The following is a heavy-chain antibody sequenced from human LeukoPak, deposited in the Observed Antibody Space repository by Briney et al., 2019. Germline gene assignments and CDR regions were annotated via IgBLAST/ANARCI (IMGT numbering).Heavy chain of an antibody. D-gene: IGHD6-13*01. V-gene: IGHV4-4*02. Sequence: SGTLSLTYAVSGGSISSSNWWSWVRQPPGKGLEWIGEIYHSGSTNYNPSLKSRVTISVDKSKNQFSLKLSSVTAADTAVYYCARDGSSWYDWFDPWGQGTLVTVSS. J-gene: IGHJ5*02. CDR3: ARDGSSWYDWFDP. CDR1: GGSISSSNW. CDR2: IYHSGST.